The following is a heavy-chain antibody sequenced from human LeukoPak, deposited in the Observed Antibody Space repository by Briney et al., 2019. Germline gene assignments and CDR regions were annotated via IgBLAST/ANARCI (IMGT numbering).Heavy chain of an antibody. Sequence: GGSLRLSCAASGFTFSTSGMSWVRQAPGKGLEWVAFIRYDGSNKYYADSVKGRFTISRDNSKDTLYLQMNSLRAEDTAVYYCATGGYWGQGTLVTVSS. CDR1: GFTFSTSG. CDR3: ATGGY. J-gene: IGHJ4*02. CDR2: IRYDGSNK. D-gene: IGHD1-14*01. V-gene: IGHV3-30*02.